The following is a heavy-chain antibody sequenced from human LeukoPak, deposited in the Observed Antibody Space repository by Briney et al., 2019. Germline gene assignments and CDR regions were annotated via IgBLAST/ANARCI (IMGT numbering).Heavy chain of an antibody. CDR2: INPNSGGT. D-gene: IGHD2-2*01. J-gene: IGHJ5*02. V-gene: IGHV1-2*02. CDR1: GYTFPGYY. CDR3: ARDHGYCSSTSCYNWFDP. Sequence: ASVKVSCKASGYTFPGYYMHWVRQAPGQGLEWMGWINPNSGGTNYAQKLQGRVNMTRNTSISTAYMELSRLRSDDTAVYYCARDHGYCSSTSCYNWFDPWGQGTLVTVSS.